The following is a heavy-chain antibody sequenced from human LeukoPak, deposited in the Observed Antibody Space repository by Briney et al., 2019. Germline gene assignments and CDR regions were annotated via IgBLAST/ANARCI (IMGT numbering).Heavy chain of an antibody. CDR3: AREMITMVRGVILQYNWFDP. Sequence: RASETLSLTCAVYGGSFSGYYWSWIRQPPGKGLEWIGEINHSGSTNYNPSLKSRVTISVDTSKNQFSLKLSSVTAADTAVYYCAREMITMVRGVILQYNWFDPWGQGTLVTVSS. J-gene: IGHJ5*02. CDR2: INHSGST. CDR1: GGSFSGYY. V-gene: IGHV4-34*01. D-gene: IGHD3-10*01.